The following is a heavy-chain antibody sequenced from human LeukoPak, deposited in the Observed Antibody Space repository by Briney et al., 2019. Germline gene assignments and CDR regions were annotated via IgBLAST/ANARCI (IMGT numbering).Heavy chain of an antibody. V-gene: IGHV3-21*01. D-gene: IGHD3-16*01. CDR3: ARDGPLGLNDY. Sequence: GGPLRLSCAASGFTFSSYSMNWVRQAPGKGLEWVSSISSSSSYIYYADSVKGRFTISRDNAKNSLYLQMNSLRAEDTAVYYCARDGPLGLNDYWGQGTLVTVSS. CDR1: GFTFSSYS. J-gene: IGHJ4*02. CDR2: ISSSSSYI.